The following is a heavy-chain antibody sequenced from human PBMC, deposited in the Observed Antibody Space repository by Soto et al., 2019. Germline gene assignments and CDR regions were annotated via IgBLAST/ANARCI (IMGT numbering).Heavy chain of an antibody. CDR3: ARTMIVGAVYYYYGMDV. Sequence: SVKVSCKASGGTFSSYAISWVRQAPGQGLEWMGGIIPIFGTANYAQKFQGRVTITADESTSTAYMELSSLRSEDTAVYYCARTMIVGAVYYYYGMDVWGQGTTVTVS. D-gene: IGHD3-22*01. CDR2: IIPIFGTA. V-gene: IGHV1-69*13. J-gene: IGHJ6*02. CDR1: GGTFSSYA.